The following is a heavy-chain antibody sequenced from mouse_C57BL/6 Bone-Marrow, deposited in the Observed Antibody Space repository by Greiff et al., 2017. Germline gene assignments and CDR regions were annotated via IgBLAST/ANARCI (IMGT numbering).Heavy chain of an antibody. V-gene: IGHV14-4*01. D-gene: IGHD6-1*01. CDR1: GFNIKDDY. CDR2: IDPENGDT. Sequence: EVQLQQSGAELVRPGASVKLSCTASGFNIKDDYMHLVKQRPEQGLEWIGWIDPENGDTEYASKFQGKATITADTSSNTAYLQLSSLTSEDTAVYYCTPLLAGGYYAMDYWGQGTSVTVSS. CDR3: TPLLAGGYYAMDY. J-gene: IGHJ4*01.